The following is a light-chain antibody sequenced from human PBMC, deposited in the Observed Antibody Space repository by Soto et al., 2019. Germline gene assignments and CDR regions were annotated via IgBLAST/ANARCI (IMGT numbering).Light chain of an antibody. CDR2: EVT. Sequence: QSALTQPASVSGSPGQSITISCTGTSSDVGGYDLVSWFQLHPAKAPRLMIYEVTKRPSGVSDRFSGSNSGNTASLTISGLQSEYECNYYCSSYAGTCRLVVFGGGTKLTVL. J-gene: IGLJ2*01. CDR3: SSYAGTCRLVV. V-gene: IGLV2-23*02. CDR1: SSDVGGYDL.